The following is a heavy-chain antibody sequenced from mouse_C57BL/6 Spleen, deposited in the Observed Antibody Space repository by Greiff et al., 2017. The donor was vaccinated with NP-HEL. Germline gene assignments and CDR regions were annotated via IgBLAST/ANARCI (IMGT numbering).Heavy chain of an antibody. J-gene: IGHJ2*01. CDR3: AEGYDGLRGYFDY. V-gene: IGHV1-15*01. CDR1: GYTFTDYE. Sequence: QVQLQQSGAELVRPGASVTLSCKASGYTFTDYEMHWVKQTPVHGLEWIGAIDPETGGTAYNQKFKGKAILTADKSSSTAYMELRSLTSEDSAVYDCAEGYDGLRGYFDYWGQGTTLTVSS. CDR2: IDPETGGT. D-gene: IGHD2-3*01.